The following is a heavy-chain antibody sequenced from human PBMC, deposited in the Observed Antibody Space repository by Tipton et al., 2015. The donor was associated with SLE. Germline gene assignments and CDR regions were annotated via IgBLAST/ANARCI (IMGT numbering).Heavy chain of an antibody. Sequence: SLRLSCAASGFTFSSYAMSWVRQAPGKGLEWVSTISGSGSGGNTFYADSVKGRFTISRDNAKNTLYLQMNSLRAEDTAMYYCVRGDYSTSSPWGQGTLVTASS. D-gene: IGHD6-6*01. J-gene: IGHJ5*02. V-gene: IGHV3-23*01. CDR3: VRGDYSTSSP. CDR1: GFTFSSYA. CDR2: ISGSGSGGNT.